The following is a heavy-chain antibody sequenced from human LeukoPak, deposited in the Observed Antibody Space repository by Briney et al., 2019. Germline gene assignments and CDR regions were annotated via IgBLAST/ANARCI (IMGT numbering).Heavy chain of an antibody. CDR2: IYSGGST. CDR3: ARGGDGYKNSIDY. J-gene: IGHJ4*02. D-gene: IGHD5-24*01. Sequence: GGSLRLSCAASGFTVSSNYMSWVRQAPGKGLEWVSVIYSGGSTYYADSVKGRFTISRDNSKNTLYLQMNSLRAEDTAVYYCARGGDGYKNSIDYWGQGTLVTVSS. V-gene: IGHV3-53*01. CDR1: GFTVSSNY.